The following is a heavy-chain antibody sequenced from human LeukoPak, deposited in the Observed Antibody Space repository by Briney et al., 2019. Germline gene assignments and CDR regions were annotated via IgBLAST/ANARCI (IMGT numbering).Heavy chain of an antibody. Sequence: SETLSLTCAVSGGSISSGGYSWSWIRQPPGKGLEWIGYIYHSGSTYYNPSLKSRVTISVDRSKNQFSLKLSSVTAADTAVYYCARGGMATGRDYWGQGTLVTVSS. V-gene: IGHV4-30-2*01. CDR1: GGSISSGGYS. D-gene: IGHD5-24*01. CDR3: ARGGMATGRDY. CDR2: IYHSGST. J-gene: IGHJ4*02.